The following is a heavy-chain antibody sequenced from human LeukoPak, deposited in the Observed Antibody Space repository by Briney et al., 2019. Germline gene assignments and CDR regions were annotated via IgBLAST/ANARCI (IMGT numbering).Heavy chain of an antibody. CDR2: IIPNLGTT. D-gene: IGHD3-22*01. J-gene: IGHJ4*02. CDR1: GGTSNSHA. CDR3: ATTNDGGGYQWGDFFDF. Sequence: SVKVSCKASGGTSNSHAISWVRQAPGQGLEWMGRIIPNLGTTNRAQNFQDRVTLTPDKSTNTAYMELTSLTSDDTAVYYCATTNDGGGYQWGDFFDFWGQGTLVTVSS. V-gene: IGHV1-69*04.